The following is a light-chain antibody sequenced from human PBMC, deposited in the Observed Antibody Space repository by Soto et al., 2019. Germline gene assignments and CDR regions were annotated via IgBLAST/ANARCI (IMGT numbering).Light chain of an antibody. Sequence: DIQMTQSPSSLSASIGDRVSLTCRASQSVSSYLNWYQQKPGKAPKLLIYAASSLQRGVPSRFSGNVSGTDFTLIISSLQPEDFATYYCLQSYSRPVTFGQGTRLE. J-gene: IGKJ5*01. CDR2: AAS. CDR1: QSVSSY. V-gene: IGKV1-39*01. CDR3: LQSYSRPVT.